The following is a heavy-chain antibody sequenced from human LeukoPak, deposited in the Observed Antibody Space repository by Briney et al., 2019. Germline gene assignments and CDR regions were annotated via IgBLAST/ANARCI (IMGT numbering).Heavy chain of an antibody. Sequence: GGSLRLSCAASGFTFSSYEMNWVRQAPGKGLEWVSYISSSGSTIYYADSVKGRLTISRDNAKNSLYLQMNSLRAEDTAVYYCARDSSSWSLTFDYWGQGTLVTVSS. CDR1: GFTFSSYE. CDR3: ARDSSSWSLTFDY. V-gene: IGHV3-48*03. D-gene: IGHD6-13*01. CDR2: ISSSGSTI. J-gene: IGHJ4*02.